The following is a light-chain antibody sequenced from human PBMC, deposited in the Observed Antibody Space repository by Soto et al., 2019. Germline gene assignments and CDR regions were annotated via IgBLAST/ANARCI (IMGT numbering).Light chain of an antibody. CDR1: SSDVGSYNL. CDR2: EGS. Sequence: QSALTQPASVSGSPGQSITISCTGTSSDVGSYNLVSWYQQHPGKAPKLMIYEGSKRPSGVSNRFSGSKSGNTASLTISGLQDEDEADYYCCSYAGSVVFGGGTKLTGL. V-gene: IGLV2-23*01. CDR3: CSYAGSVV. J-gene: IGLJ2*01.